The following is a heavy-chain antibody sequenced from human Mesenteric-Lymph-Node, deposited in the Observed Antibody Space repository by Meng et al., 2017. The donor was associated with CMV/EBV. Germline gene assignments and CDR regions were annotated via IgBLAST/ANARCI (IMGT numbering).Heavy chain of an antibody. CDR2: ISSSGNTI. V-gene: IGHV3-48*03. CDR3: ARVGQLYSGSYYYYYYGMDV. J-gene: IGHJ6*02. D-gene: IGHD1-26*01. Sequence: GESLKISCAASGFTFSSYEMNWVRQAPGKGLEWVSYISSSGNTIYYADSVKGRFTITRDNAKNSLYLQMNSLRAEDTAVYYCARVGQLYSGSYYYYYYGMDVWGQGTTVTVSS. CDR1: GFTFSSYE.